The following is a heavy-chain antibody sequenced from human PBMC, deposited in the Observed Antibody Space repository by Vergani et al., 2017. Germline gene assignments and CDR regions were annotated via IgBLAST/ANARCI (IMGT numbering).Heavy chain of an antibody. CDR1: GFTFDDYG. CDR3: AGDLLDSSGYVHWFDP. CDR2: ITWNGGST. J-gene: IGHJ5*02. Sequence: EVQLVESGGGVVRPGGSLRLSCAASGFTFDDYGMRWVRQAPGKGLEWVSVITWNGGSTGYADSVKGRFTISRDNAKNSLYLQMNSLGAEDTALYHCAGDLLDSSGYVHWFDPWGQGTLVTVSS. D-gene: IGHD3-22*01. V-gene: IGHV3-20*01.